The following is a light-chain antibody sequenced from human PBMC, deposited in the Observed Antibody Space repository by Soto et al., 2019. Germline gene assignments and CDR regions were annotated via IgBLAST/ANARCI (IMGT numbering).Light chain of an antibody. CDR2: RNN. CDR3: AAWDDSLSGVV. CDR1: SSNIGSNY. J-gene: IGLJ3*02. V-gene: IGLV1-47*01. Sequence: QSVLTQPPSASGTPGQRVTISCSGSSSNIGSNYVYWYQQLPGTAPKLLTYRNNQPPSGVPDRFSGSKSGTPASLPLSGPGSEHEANYDCAAWDDSLSGVVSGGETKRTVL.